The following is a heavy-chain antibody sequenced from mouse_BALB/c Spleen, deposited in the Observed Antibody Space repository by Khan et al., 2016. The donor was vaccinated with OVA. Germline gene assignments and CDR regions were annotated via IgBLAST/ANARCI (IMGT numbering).Heavy chain of an antibody. D-gene: IGHD1-1*01. CDR3: ARKNYYGYALDY. V-gene: IGHV3-2*02. CDR2: ISYSGST. CDR1: GYSITSDYA. J-gene: IGHJ4*01. Sequence: EVQLQESGPGLVKPSQSLSLTCTVTGYSITSDYAWDWIRQFPENKLEWMGYISYSGSTSYNPSLKSRISITRDTSKNQFFLQLNSVTTEDTATYYGARKNYYGYALDYWGQGTSVTVSS.